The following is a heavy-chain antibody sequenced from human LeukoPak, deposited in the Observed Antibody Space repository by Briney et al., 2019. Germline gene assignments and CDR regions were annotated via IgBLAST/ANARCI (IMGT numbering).Heavy chain of an antibody. CDR3: ARLRYFGSGSYSDY. Sequence: GESLKISCKGSGYSFTNYWIGWVRQMPGKGLEWMGFIYPGDSDTRYSPSFKGQVTIAADKSITTAYLQWSSLKASDTAMYYCARLRYFGSGSYSDYWGQGTLVTVSS. D-gene: IGHD3-10*01. CDR1: GYSFTNYW. CDR2: IYPGDSDT. V-gene: IGHV5-51*01. J-gene: IGHJ4*02.